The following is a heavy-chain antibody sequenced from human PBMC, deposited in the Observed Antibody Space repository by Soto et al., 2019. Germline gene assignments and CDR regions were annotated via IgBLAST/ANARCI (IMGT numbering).Heavy chain of an antibody. J-gene: IGHJ4*02. CDR3: ARDVKVGWWLRSGGFGY. V-gene: IGHV3-30*04. CDR1: GFTFSSYA. CDR2: ISYDGRNK. Sequence: QVQLVESGGGVVQPGRSLRLSCAASGFTFSSYAMHWVRQAPGKGLEWVAVISYDGRNKYYADSVKGRFTISRDNSKNTLYLQMNSLRAEDTAVYYCARDVKVGWWLRSGGFGYWGQGTLVTVSS. D-gene: IGHD5-12*01.